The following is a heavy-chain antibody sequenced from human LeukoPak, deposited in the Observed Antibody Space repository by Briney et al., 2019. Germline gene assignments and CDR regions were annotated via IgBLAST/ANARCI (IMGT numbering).Heavy chain of an antibody. CDR1: GFSFRTHW. D-gene: IGHD5-12*01. J-gene: IGHJ4*02. V-gene: IGHV3-7*02. Sequence: PGGSLRLSCAASGFSFRTHWMSWVRQAPGKGLEWVANIDQDGRKKFYVDSVEGRFTISRDDAKTSLFLQMNSLRVEDTAVYYRAKWMRRDSWGQGTLVTVSS. CDR3: AKWMRRDS. CDR2: IDQDGRKK.